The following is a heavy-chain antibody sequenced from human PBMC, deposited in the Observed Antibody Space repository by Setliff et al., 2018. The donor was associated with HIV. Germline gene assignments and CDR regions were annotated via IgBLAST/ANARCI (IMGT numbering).Heavy chain of an antibody. J-gene: IGHJ6*03. CDR3: ARGGYSSGWSDMDV. D-gene: IGHD6-19*01. V-gene: IGHV4-59*01. Sequence: SETLSLTCTVSGGPISSYYWSWIRQPPGKGLEWIGYIYYSGSTNYNPSLKSRVTIPVDTSKNQFSLKLSSVTAADTAVYYCARGGYSSGWSDMDVWGKGTTVTVSS. CDR2: IYYSGST. CDR1: GGPISSYY.